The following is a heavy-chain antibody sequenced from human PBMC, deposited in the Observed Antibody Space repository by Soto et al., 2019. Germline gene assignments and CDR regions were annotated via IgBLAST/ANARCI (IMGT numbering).Heavy chain of an antibody. CDR3: ARYYDSSGNFDI. J-gene: IGHJ3*02. Sequence: SETLSLTCTVSGGSISSGGYYWSWIRQHPGKGLEWIGYIYYSGSTYYNPSLKSRVTISVDTSKNQFSLKLSSVTAADTAVYYCARYYDSSGNFDIWGQGTMVTVSS. V-gene: IGHV4-31*03. CDR1: GGSISSGGYY. CDR2: IYYSGST. D-gene: IGHD3-22*01.